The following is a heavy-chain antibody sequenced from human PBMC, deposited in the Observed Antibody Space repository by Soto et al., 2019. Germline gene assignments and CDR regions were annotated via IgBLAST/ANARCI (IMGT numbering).Heavy chain of an antibody. CDR2: IIPIPGTA. CDR1: GGTFGSYA. J-gene: IGHJ6*02. Sequence: QVQLVQSGAEVKKPGSSVKVSCKASGGTFGSYAISWVRQAPGQGLEWMGGIIPIPGTANYAQKFQGRVTIAADESTSTAYMVLSSVRSEDTGVYYCARSPESRTSLEIYYYYYYGMDVWGQGTTVTVSS. CDR3: ARSPESRTSLEIYYYYYYGMDV. D-gene: IGHD2-2*01. V-gene: IGHV1-69*01.